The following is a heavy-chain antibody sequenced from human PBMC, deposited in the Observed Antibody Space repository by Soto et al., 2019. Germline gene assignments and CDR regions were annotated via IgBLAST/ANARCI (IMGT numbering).Heavy chain of an antibody. CDR3: ARGGGVGVAGSAAFDM. CDR1: GYPVTAYY. V-gene: IGHV1-2*02. Sequence: QLHLAQSGAVVKKPGASVTVSCSASGYPVTAYYMHWVRQAPGRGLEWMGGINPATGAAKYTQTFQGRVTMTRDTSTSTVFMELSGLTSEGTAVFYCARGGGVGVAGSAAFDMWGQGTLVTVSS. D-gene: IGHD3-3*01. CDR2: INPATGAA. J-gene: IGHJ3*02.